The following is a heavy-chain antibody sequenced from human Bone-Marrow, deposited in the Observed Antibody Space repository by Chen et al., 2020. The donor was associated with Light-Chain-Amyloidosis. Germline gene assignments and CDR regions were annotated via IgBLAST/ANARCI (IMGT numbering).Heavy chain of an antibody. CDR1: GVSFSGYY. J-gene: IGHJ4*02. CDR3: ARGGGGGYCSGGSCVDY. CDR2: INHSGST. V-gene: IGHV4-34*01. D-gene: IGHD2-15*01. Sequence: QVQLQQWGAGLLKPSENLSLTCAVYGVSFSGYYWSWIRQPPGKGLEWIGEINHSGSTNYNPSLKSRVTISVDTSKNQFSLTLSSVTAADTAVYYCARGGGGGYCSGGSCVDYWGQGTLVTVSS.